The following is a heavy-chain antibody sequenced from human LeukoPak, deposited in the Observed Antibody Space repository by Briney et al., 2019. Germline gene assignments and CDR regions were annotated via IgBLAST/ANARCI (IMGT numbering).Heavy chain of an antibody. Sequence: GGSLRLSCAASGFTFSSYGIHWVRQAPGKGLEWVAFIRYDGSNKYYADSVKGRFTISRDNSKNTLYLQMNSLRAEDTAVYYCAKDRPDAFDIWGQGTMVTVSS. CDR3: AKDRPDAFDI. CDR2: IRYDGSNK. V-gene: IGHV3-30*02. J-gene: IGHJ3*02. CDR1: GFTFSSYG.